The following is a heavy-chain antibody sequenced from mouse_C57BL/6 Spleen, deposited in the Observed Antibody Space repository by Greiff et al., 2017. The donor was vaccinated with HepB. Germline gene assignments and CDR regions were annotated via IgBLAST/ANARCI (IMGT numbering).Heavy chain of an antibody. CDR3: ARAHSNYYFDY. CDR1: GFTFSSYA. J-gene: IGHJ2*01. V-gene: IGHV5-4*01. D-gene: IGHD2-5*01. Sequence: ESGGGLVKPGGSLKLSCAASGFTFSSYAMSWVRQTPEKRLEWVATISDGGSYTYYPDNVKGRFTISRDNAKNNLYLQMSHLKSEDTAMYYCARAHSNYYFDYWGQGTTLTVSS. CDR2: ISDGGSYT.